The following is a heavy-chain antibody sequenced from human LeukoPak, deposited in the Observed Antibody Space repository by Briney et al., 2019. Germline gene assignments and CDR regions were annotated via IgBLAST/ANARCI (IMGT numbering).Heavy chain of an antibody. CDR3: AKDPQKYSSSWYIGY. CDR1: GFTFSSYG. J-gene: IGHJ4*02. V-gene: IGHV3-30*02. CDR2: IRYDGSNK. Sequence: GGSLRLSCAASGFTFSSYGMHWVRQAPGKGLEWVAFIRYDGSNKYYADSVKGRFTISRDNSKNTLYLQMNSLRAEDTAVYYCAKDPQKYSSSWYIGYWGQGTLVTVSS. D-gene: IGHD6-13*01.